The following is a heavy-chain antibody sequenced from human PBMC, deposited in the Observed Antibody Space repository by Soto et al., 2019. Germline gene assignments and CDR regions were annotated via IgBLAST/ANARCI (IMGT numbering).Heavy chain of an antibody. CDR2: TYYRSTWSY. Sequence: SQTLSLTCAISGDSVSTNSATWDWIRQSPSRGLEWLGRTYYRSTWSYDCAVSVQGRITINPDTSNNQFSLHLSSVTPDDTAVDYCVRLIGNSWLHSWGQGTPVTVSS. V-gene: IGHV6-1*01. D-gene: IGHD2-8*01. CDR1: GDSVSTNSAT. J-gene: IGHJ5*01. CDR3: VRLIGNSWLHS.